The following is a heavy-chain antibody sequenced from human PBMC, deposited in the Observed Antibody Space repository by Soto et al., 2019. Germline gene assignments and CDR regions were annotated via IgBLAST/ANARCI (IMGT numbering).Heavy chain of an antibody. Sequence: GASVKVSCKASGYTFTSYAMHWVRQAPGQRLEWMGWINAGNGNTKYSQKFQGRVTITRDTSASTAYMELSSLRSEDTAVYYCARDLNSGYDYLGPFDYWGQGTQVTVSS. D-gene: IGHD5-12*01. CDR2: INAGNGNT. CDR3: ARDLNSGYDYLGPFDY. V-gene: IGHV1-3*01. J-gene: IGHJ4*02. CDR1: GYTFTSYA.